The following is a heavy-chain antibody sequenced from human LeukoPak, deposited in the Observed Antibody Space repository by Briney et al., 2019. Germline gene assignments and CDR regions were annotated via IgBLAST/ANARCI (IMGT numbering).Heavy chain of an antibody. CDR2: ISISSSTI. CDR1: GFTFSTFS. Sequence: GGSLRLSCAASGFTFSTFSMNWDRQAPGKGLEWVSYISISSSTIYYADSVKGRFTISRDNAKNSLYLQMNSLRAEDTAVYYCAREPLDYWGQGTLVTVSS. CDR3: AREPLDY. J-gene: IGHJ4*02. V-gene: IGHV3-48*01.